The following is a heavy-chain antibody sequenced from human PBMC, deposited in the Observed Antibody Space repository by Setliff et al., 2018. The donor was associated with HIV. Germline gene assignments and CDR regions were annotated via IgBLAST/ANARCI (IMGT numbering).Heavy chain of an antibody. CDR2: ISGSGGSA. D-gene: IGHD3-22*01. CDR1: GITFGSYA. V-gene: IGHV3-23*01. J-gene: IGHJ4*02. Sequence: GGSLRLSCAASGITFGSYAMSWVRQAPGKGLEWVSAISGSGGSAYYADSVKGRFTISRDNSKNTLYLQMKSLRAEDTAVYYCAKDYYENSASNLFDYWGQGVLVTVSS. CDR3: AKDYYENSASNLFDY.